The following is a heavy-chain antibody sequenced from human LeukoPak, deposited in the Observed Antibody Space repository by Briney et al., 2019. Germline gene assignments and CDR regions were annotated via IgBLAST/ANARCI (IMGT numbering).Heavy chain of an antibody. J-gene: IGHJ4*02. D-gene: IGHD3-16*02. V-gene: IGHV3-15*01. Sequence: GGSLRLSCAASGFTFSNAWMSWVRQAPGKGLEWVGRIKSKTDGGTTDYAAPVKGRFTTSRDDSKNTLYLQMNSLKTEDTAVYYCTTARGGYDYVWESYRLDYWDQGTLVTVSS. CDR2: IKSKTDGGTT. CDR1: GFTFSNAW. CDR3: TTARGGYDYVWESYRLDY.